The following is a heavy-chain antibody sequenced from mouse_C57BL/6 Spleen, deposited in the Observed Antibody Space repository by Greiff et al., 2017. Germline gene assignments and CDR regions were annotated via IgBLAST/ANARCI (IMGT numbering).Heavy chain of an antibody. J-gene: IGHJ3*01. Sequence: EVQLQQSGPELVKPGASVKMSCKASGYTFTDYNMHWVKQSHGKSLEWIGYINPNNGGTSYNQKFKGKATLTVNKSSSPAYMELRSLTSEDSAVYYCARENYYGSSFAYWGQGTLVTVSA. V-gene: IGHV1-22*01. CDR1: GYTFTDYN. CDR2: INPNNGGT. CDR3: ARENYYGSSFAY. D-gene: IGHD1-1*01.